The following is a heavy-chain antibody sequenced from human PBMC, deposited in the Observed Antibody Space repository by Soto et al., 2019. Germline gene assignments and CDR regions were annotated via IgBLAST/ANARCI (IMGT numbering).Heavy chain of an antibody. CDR2: IWYDGSNK. CDR3: ARDPGLPAAMSYYYYYYMDV. D-gene: IGHD2-2*01. J-gene: IGHJ6*03. Sequence: QVQLVKSGGGVVQPGRSLRLSCAASGFTFSSYGMHWVRQAPGKGLEWVAVIWYDGSNKYYADSVKGRFTISRDNSKNTLYLQMNTLRAEDTAVYYCARDPGLPAAMSYYYYYYMDVWGKGTTVTVSS. CDR1: GFTFSSYG. V-gene: IGHV3-33*01.